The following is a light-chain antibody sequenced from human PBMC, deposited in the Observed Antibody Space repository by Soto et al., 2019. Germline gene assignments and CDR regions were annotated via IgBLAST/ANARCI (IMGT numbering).Light chain of an antibody. CDR2: GHN. V-gene: IGLV1-40*01. CDR3: QSYDSSLRV. CDR1: WSNIGAGHD. Sequence: QSALTQPPSVSGAPGQRVTISCTGGWSNIGAGHDVHWYQQLPGTAPKLLIYGHNKRPSGVPDRFSGSTSGDSASLTITGLRAEDEADYYCQSYDSSLRVFGGGTKLTVL. J-gene: IGLJ3*02.